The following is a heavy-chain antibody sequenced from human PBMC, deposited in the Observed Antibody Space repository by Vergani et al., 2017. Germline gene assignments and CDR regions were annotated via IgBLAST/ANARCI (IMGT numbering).Heavy chain of an antibody. Sequence: QVQLQESGPGMVKPSGTLSLTCAVSGGFISSSNWWSWVRQPPGKGLEWIGEIYHSGSTNYNPSLKSRVTISVDKSKNQFSLKVSSVTAADTAVYYCARFLTGTTIYYYYGIDVWGQGTMVTVSS. CDR3: ARFLTGTTIYYYYGIDV. CDR1: GGFISSSNW. J-gene: IGHJ6*02. D-gene: IGHD1-20*01. V-gene: IGHV4-4*02. CDR2: IYHSGST.